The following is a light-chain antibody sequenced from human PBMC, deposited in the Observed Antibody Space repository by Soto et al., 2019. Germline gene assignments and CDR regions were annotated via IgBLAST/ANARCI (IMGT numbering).Light chain of an antibody. J-gene: IGKJ1*01. CDR3: QQYNSLWT. CDR1: QSISSW. CDR2: KAS. V-gene: IGKV1-5*03. Sequence: DIQMTQSPSTLSASVGDRVTITCRASQSISSWLAWYQQKPGEAPKLLIYKASSLESGVPSRFSGSGSGTEFALNISSLQPDDFATYYCQQYNSLWTFGQGTKVEMK.